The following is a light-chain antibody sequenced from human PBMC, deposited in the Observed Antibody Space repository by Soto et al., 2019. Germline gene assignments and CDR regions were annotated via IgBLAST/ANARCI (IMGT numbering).Light chain of an antibody. CDR2: AVN. Sequence: QSALTQPRSVSGSPGQSVTISCTGTSSDVGGYNYVSWYQQHPGKAPQVMTYAVNKRPSGVPDRFSGSKSGNTASLTISGLQAEDEADYYCCSFGSTYYVFGTGTKVTVL. J-gene: IGLJ1*01. V-gene: IGLV2-11*01. CDR3: CSFGSTYYV. CDR1: SSDVGGYNY.